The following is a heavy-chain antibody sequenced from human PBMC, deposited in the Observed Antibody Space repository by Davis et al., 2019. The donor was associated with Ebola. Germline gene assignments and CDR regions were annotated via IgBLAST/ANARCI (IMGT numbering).Heavy chain of an antibody. CDR1: RFTFSSYD. CDR2: ISNSGATI. Sequence: GESLKISCAASRFTFSSYDMKWVRQAPGKGLEWVSYISNSGATIYYADSVKGRFTISRVNGKNSLYLQMNSLRAEDTAVYYCATTPGGTYYYDSSGYYHDYWGQGTLVTVSS. J-gene: IGHJ4*02. D-gene: IGHD3-22*01. CDR3: ATTPGGTYYYDSSGYYHDY. V-gene: IGHV3-48*03.